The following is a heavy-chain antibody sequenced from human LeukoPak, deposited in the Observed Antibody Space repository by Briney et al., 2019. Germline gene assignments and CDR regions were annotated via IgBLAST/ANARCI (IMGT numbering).Heavy chain of an antibody. J-gene: IGHJ4*02. Sequence: PGGSLRLSCAASGFTFSSYTMNWVRLAPGKGLQWVSFISTSSSYIYYADSVKGRFTISRDNSKNTLYLQMASLRADDMAVYYCARVGGNNFFDYWGRGTLVTVAS. CDR1: GFTFSSYT. CDR2: ISTSSSYI. CDR3: ARVGGNNFFDY. D-gene: IGHD2-15*01. V-gene: IGHV3-21*01.